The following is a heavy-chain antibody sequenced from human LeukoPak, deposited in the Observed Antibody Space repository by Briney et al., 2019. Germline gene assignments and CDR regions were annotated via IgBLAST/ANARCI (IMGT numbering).Heavy chain of an antibody. V-gene: IGHV3-48*02. D-gene: IGHD2-15*01. CDR3: ARDPEDIVVVVAATPVWFDP. CDR2: ITSSSSTI. CDR1: GFTFSSYS. J-gene: IGHJ5*02. Sequence: GGSLRLSCAASGFTFSSYSMNWVRQAPGEGLEWVSYITSSSSTIYYADSVKGRFTISRDNAKNSLYLQMNSLRDEDTAVYYCARDPEDIVVVVAATPVWFDPWGQGTLVTVSS.